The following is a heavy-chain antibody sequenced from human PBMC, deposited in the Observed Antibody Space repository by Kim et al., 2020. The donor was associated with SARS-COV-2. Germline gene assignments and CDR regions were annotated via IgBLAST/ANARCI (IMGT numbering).Heavy chain of an antibody. V-gene: IGHV4-31*03. D-gene: IGHD5-18*01. CDR3: ARDLRDSYGYYFDY. J-gene: IGHJ4*02. Sequence: SETLSLTCTVSGGSISSGGYYWSWIRQHPGKGLEWIGYIYYSGSTYYNPSLKSRVTISVDTSKNQFSLKLSSVTAADTAVYYCARDLRDSYGYYFDYWGQGTLVTVSS. CDR2: IYYSGST. CDR1: GGSISSGGYY.